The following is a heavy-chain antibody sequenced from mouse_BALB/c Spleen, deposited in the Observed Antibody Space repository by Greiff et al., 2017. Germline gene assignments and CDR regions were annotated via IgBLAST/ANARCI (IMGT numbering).Heavy chain of an antibody. CDR1: GYAFSSSW. Sequence: QVQLQQSGPELVKPGASVKISCKASGYAFSSSWMNWVKQRPGQGLEWIGRIYPGDGDTNYNGKFKGKATLTADKSSSTAYMQLSSLTSVDSAVYFCASYYGWYFDVWGAGTTVTVSS. J-gene: IGHJ1*01. D-gene: IGHD1-1*01. CDR2: IYPGDGDT. V-gene: IGHV1-82*01. CDR3: ASYYGWYFDV.